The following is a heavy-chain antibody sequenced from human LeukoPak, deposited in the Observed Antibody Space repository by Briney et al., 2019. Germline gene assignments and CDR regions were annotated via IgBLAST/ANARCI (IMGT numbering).Heavy chain of an antibody. V-gene: IGHV3-48*03. CDR3: ARVLSPIDWFDP. D-gene: IGHD3-22*01. J-gene: IGHJ5*02. Sequence: GGSLRLSCAASGFTFSSYEMNWVRQAPGKGLEWVPYISSSGSTIYYADSVKGRFTISRDNAKNSLYLQMNSLRAEDTAVYYCARVLSPIDWFDPWGQGTLVTVSS. CDR2: ISSSGSTI. CDR1: GFTFSSYE.